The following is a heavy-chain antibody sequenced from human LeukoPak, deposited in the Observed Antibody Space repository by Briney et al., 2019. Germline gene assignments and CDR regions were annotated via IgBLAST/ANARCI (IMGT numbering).Heavy chain of an antibody. J-gene: IGHJ4*02. CDR1: GFTFNSYA. CDR3: ARDYSGYDDY. D-gene: IGHD3-22*01. Sequence: PGRSLRLSCAASGFTFNSYAMHWVRQAPGKGLVWVSRINPDGGTTTYADSVKGRFTISRDNAKNTLYLQMNSLSGEDTAVYYCARDYSGYDDYWGQGTLVTVSS. CDR2: INPDGGTT. V-gene: IGHV3-74*01.